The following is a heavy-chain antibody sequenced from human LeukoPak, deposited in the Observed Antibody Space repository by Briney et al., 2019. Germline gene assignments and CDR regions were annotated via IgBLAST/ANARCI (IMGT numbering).Heavy chain of an antibody. Sequence: PGGSLRLSCAASGFTFSSYSMNWVRQAPGKGLEWVSSISSSSSYIYYADSVKGRFTISRDNAKNSLYLQMNSLRAEDTAVYYCARGPLTVTRGFDPWGQGTLVTVSS. V-gene: IGHV3-21*01. CDR3: ARGPLTVTRGFDP. J-gene: IGHJ5*02. CDR2: ISSSSSYI. CDR1: GFTFSSYS. D-gene: IGHD4-17*01.